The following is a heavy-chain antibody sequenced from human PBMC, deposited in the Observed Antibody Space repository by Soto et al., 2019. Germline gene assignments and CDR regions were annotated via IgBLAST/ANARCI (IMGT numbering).Heavy chain of an antibody. V-gene: IGHV4-39*01. Sequence: SETLSLTCTVSGGSISISSYYWGWIRQPPGKGLEWIGSIYYSGSTYYNPSLKSRVTISVDTSKNQFSLKLGSVTAADTAVYYCARLSAGQPAGLFDYWGQGTLVTVS. CDR3: ARLSAGQPAGLFDY. CDR2: IYYSGST. CDR1: GGSISISSYY. D-gene: IGHD6-25*01. J-gene: IGHJ4*02.